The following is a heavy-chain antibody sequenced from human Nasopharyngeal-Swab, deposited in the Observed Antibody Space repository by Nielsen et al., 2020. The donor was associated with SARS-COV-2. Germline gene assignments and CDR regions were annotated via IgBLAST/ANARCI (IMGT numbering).Heavy chain of an antibody. D-gene: IGHD2-15*01. CDR1: GGSISSYY. CDR3: ASLLRSYCSGGSCYPNGMDV. Sequence: ESLKISCTVSGGSISSYYWSWIRQPPGKGLEWIGYIYYSGSTNYNPSLKSRVTISVDTSKNQFSLKLSSVTAADTAVYYCASLLRSYCSGGSCYPNGMDVWGQGTTVTVSS. V-gene: IGHV4-59*01. CDR2: IYYSGST. J-gene: IGHJ6*02.